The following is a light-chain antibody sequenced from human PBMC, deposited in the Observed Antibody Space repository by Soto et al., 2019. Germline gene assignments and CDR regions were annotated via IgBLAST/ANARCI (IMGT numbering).Light chain of an antibody. CDR2: GAS. CDR1: QSVGTY. CDR3: LQRSVGFT. Sequence: EIVLTQSPATLSLSPGERATLSCRASQSVGTYLAWYQQKRGQSPRLLIYGASNRAPGIPARFSGSGSGTDFTLTINSLEPEDFAVYPCLQRSVGFTFGPGTTVDI. V-gene: IGKV3-11*01. J-gene: IGKJ3*01.